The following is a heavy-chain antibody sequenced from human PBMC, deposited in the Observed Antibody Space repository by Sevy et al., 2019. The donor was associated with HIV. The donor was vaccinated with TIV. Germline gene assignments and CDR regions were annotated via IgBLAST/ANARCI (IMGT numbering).Heavy chain of an antibody. CDR3: ARTCSSASCLWGMDV. V-gene: IGHV3-7*03. CDR1: GFTFSNYW. D-gene: IGHD2-2*01. CDR2: IKRDGSEK. Sequence: GGSLRLSCAGSGFTFSNYWMSWVRQAPGKGLEWVANIKRDGSEKYYVASVKGRFTFSRDNAKTSLYLQMNSLRVEDTAVYYCARTCSSASCLWGMDVWGQGTMVTVSS. J-gene: IGHJ6*02.